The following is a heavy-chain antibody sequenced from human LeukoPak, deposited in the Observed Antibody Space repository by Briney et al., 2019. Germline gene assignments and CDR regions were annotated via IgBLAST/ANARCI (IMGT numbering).Heavy chain of an antibody. CDR3: AGFGESMGYSWFDP. J-gene: IGHJ5*02. Sequence: GASVKVSCKASGYTFTGYYMHWVRQAPGQGLEWMGWINPNSGGTNYAQKFQGRVTMTRDTSISTAYMELSRLRSDDTAVYYCAGFGESMGYSWFDPWGQGTLVTVSS. CDR1: GYTFTGYY. D-gene: IGHD3-10*01. V-gene: IGHV1-2*02. CDR2: INPNSGGT.